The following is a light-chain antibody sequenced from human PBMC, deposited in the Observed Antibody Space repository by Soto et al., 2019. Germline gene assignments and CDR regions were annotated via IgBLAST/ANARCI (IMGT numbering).Light chain of an antibody. V-gene: IGLV2-23*01. J-gene: IGLJ1*01. CDR1: SSDVGSYDL. Sequence: QSALTQPASVSGSPGQSITISCTGTSSDVGSYDLVSWYQQHPGKAPKLIIYEGSKRPSGVSNRFSGSKSGNTASLTISGLQAEDEADYYCCSYAGSGTYVFGTGTKVTV. CDR3: CSYAGSGTYV. CDR2: EGS.